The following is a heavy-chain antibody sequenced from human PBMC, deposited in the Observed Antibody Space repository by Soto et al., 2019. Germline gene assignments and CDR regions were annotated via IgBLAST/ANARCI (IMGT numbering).Heavy chain of an antibody. J-gene: IGHJ5*01. Sequence: GESLKISCKGSGYIFTNYWLGWLRQMPGKVLEWMGIIYPGDSDTRYSPSFQGQVTISADKSINTAYLQWSSLTASDTAMYYCDIPLDNPGWYESLGQGTRLTLSS. V-gene: IGHV5-51*01. CDR1: GYIFTNYW. D-gene: IGHD1-20*01. CDR3: DIPLDNPGWYES. CDR2: IYPGDSDT.